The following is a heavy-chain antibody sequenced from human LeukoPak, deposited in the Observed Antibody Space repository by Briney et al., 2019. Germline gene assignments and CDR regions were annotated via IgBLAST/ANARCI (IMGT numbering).Heavy chain of an antibody. CDR1: GFTFSSYG. Sequence: GGSLRLSCAASGFTFSSYGMSWVRQAPGKGLEWVSAISGSGSSTYYAASVKGRFTISRDNSKNTLYLQMNSLRAEDTAVYFCAGSTYYYYYYMDVWGKGTTVTVSS. J-gene: IGHJ6*03. V-gene: IGHV3-23*01. CDR2: ISGSGSST. CDR3: AGSTYYYYYYMDV.